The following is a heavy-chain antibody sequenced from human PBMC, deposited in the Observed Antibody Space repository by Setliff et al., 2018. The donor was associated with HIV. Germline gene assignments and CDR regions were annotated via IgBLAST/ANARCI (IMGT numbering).Heavy chain of an antibody. Sequence: ASVKVSCKAPGYTFTDYYMHWVQQAPGKGLEWMGLVDPKNGKTLYAENLRGRITITADTSTDTAYMELNSLRSEDTAMYYCATLDYYGSQTYNLALHYWGQGTLVTVSS. CDR3: ATLDYYGSQTYNLALHY. CDR2: VDPKNGKT. J-gene: IGHJ4*02. D-gene: IGHD3-10*01. CDR1: GYTFTDYY. V-gene: IGHV1-69-2*01.